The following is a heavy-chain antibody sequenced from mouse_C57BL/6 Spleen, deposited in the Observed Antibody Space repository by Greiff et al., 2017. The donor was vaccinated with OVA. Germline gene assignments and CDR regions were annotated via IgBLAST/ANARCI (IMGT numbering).Heavy chain of an antibody. J-gene: IGHJ2*01. V-gene: IGHV5-16*01. CDR2: INYDGSST. D-gene: IGHD2-3*01. CDR1: GFTFSDYY. CDR3: AREEDGYYYFDY. Sequence: EVKVVESEGGLVQPGSSMKLSCTASGFTFSDYYMAWVRQVPEKGLEWVANINYDGSSTYYLDSLKSRFIISRDNAKNILYLQMSSLKSEDTATYYCAREEDGYYYFDYWGQGTTLTVSS.